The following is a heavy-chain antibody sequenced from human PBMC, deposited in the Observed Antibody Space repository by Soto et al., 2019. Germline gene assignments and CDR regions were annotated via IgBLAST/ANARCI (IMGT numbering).Heavy chain of an antibody. CDR1: GFTFDYYW. D-gene: IGHD3-10*01. V-gene: IGHV3-74*01. J-gene: IGHJ3*01. Sequence: GGFLRLSCAASGFTFDYYWRHWVRQAPGKGLVWVSRVHSGGTTTTYADSVKGRFTISRDNARNTVSLQMSSLRAEDTTIYYCARGDRGGFDLWGHGTMVTVSS. CDR3: ARGDRGGFDL. CDR2: VHSGGTTT.